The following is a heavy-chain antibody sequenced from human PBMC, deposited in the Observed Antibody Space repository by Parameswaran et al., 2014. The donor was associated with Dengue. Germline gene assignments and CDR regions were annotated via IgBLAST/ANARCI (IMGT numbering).Heavy chain of an antibody. CDR3: ARGGSGAYDFWSGYHLAYYYGMDV. V-gene: IGHV3-11*01. J-gene: IGHJ6*02. CDR2: ISSSGSTI. Sequence: RWIRQPPGKGLEWVSYISSSGSTIYYADSVKGRFTISRDNAKNSLYLQMNSLRAEDTAVYYCARGGSGAYDFWSGYHLAYYYGMDVWGQGTTVTGLL. D-gene: IGHD3-3*01.